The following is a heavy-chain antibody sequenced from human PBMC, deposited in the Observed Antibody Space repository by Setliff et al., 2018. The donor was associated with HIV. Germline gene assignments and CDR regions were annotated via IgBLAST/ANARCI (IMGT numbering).Heavy chain of an antibody. D-gene: IGHD5-12*01. CDR3: AFSEQMATMAFDY. Sequence: SETLSLTCSVSGGSITGYYWSWIRQPAGKDMEWIGRSGDTIYNPSLESRVTLSVDTSKNQFSLKLSSVTAADTAVYYCAFSEQMATMAFDYWGQGTQVTVSS. CDR1: GGSITGYY. J-gene: IGHJ4*02. CDR2: SGDT. V-gene: IGHV4-4*07.